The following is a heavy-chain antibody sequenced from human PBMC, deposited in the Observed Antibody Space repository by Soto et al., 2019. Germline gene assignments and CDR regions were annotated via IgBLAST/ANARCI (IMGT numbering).Heavy chain of an antibody. V-gene: IGHV4-34*01. CDR3: AREDTRGSGSYPGSVDY. J-gene: IGHJ4*02. CDR1: GGSFSGYY. D-gene: IGHD3-10*01. CDR2: INHSGST. Sequence: QVQLQQWGAGLLKPSETLSLTCAVYGGSFSGYYWSWIRQPPGKGLEWIGEINHSGSTNYNPSLKSRVTISVDTSKNQFFLKLSSVTAADTAVYYCAREDTRGSGSYPGSVDYWGQGTLVTVSS.